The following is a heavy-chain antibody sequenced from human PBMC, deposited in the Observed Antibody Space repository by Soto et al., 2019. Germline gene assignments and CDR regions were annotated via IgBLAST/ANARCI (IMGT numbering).Heavy chain of an antibody. J-gene: IGHJ4*02. D-gene: IGHD4-4*01. CDR1: GGSVTNSSYY. CDR2: VYYRGRS. V-gene: IGHV4-39*01. Sequence: SETLSLTCPVSGGSVTNSSYYWGWIRQSPGKVPEWIGSVYYRGRSYSKSSVKSRVTISVDTSKNQFSLNLNSVTASDTAVYFCVSQRTTVITQADFDYWGPGALVTVSS. CDR3: VSQRTTVITQADFDY.